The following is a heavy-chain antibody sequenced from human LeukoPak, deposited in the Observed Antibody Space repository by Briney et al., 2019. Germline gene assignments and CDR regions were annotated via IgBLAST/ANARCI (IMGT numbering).Heavy chain of an antibody. Sequence: GGSLRLSCAASGFTFSSNWMHWVRQAPGKGLVWVSSINNVGSSTTYADSVKGRFTISRDNAKNTLYLQMNSLRAEDTAVYYCARPSRPYRSTEYFQHWGQGTLVIVSS. CDR2: INNVGSST. V-gene: IGHV3-74*01. CDR1: GFTFSSNW. D-gene: IGHD6-13*01. J-gene: IGHJ1*01. CDR3: ARPSRPYRSTEYFQH.